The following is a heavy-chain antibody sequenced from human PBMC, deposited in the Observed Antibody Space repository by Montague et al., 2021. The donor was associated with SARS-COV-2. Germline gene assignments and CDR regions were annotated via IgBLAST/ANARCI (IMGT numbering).Heavy chain of an antibody. D-gene: IGHD6-19*01. V-gene: IGHV4-4*07. Sequence: SETLSLTCTVSGGSISNYYWTWIRQPAGKGLEWIGRLYTSGSTTYNPSLKSRVTMSVDTSKNQFSLNVTSVAAADTAIYYCARESVYSSGWRYYYGIDVWGQGTTVTVS. J-gene: IGHJ6*02. CDR2: LYTSGST. CDR3: ARESVYSSGWRYYYGIDV. CDR1: GGSISNYY.